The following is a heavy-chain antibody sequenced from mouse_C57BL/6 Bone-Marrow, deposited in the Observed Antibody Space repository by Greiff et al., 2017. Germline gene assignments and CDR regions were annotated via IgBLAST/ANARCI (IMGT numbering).Heavy chain of an antibody. Sequence: VQVVESGAELVKPGASVKLSCKASGYTFTGYWIEWVKQRPGHGLEWIGEILPGSGSTNYNEKFKGKATFTADTSSNTAYMQLSSLTAEDSAIYYCERWGYAMDYWGQGTAATVSA. CDR3: ERWGYAMDY. CDR1: GYTFTGYW. CDR2: ILPGSGST. V-gene: IGHV1-9*01. J-gene: IGHJ4*01.